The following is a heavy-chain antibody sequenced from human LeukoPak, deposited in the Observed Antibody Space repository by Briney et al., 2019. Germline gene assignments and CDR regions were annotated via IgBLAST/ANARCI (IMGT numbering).Heavy chain of an antibody. Sequence: SETLSLTCSVSGGSIRSYYWSCIRQPPGKGLEWIAYIYYSGSTSYNPSLKSRVTISVDTSKNQFSLKLSSVTAADTAVYYCARLVAYCAGDCLDYWGQGTLVTVSS. J-gene: IGHJ4*02. V-gene: IGHV4-59*08. D-gene: IGHD2-21*01. CDR2: IYYSGST. CDR1: GGSIRSYY. CDR3: ARLVAYCAGDCLDY.